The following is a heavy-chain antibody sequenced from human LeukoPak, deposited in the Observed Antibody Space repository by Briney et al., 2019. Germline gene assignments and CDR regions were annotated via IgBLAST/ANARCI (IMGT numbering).Heavy chain of an antibody. V-gene: IGHV4-34*01. CDR1: GGSFSGYY. D-gene: IGHD3-22*01. CDR3: ARGLYYYDSSGMYYFDY. Sequence: SETLSLTCAVYGGSFSGYYWSWIRQPPGKGLEWIGEINHSGSTNYNPSLKSRVTISVDTSKNQFSLKLSSVTAADTAVYYCARGLYYYDSSGMYYFDYWGQGTLVTVSS. CDR2: INHSGST. J-gene: IGHJ4*02.